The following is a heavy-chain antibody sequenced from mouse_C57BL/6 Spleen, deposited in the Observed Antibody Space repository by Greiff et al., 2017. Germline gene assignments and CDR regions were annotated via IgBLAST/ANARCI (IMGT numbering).Heavy chain of an antibody. Sequence: EVQGVESGGGLVKPGGSLKLSCAASGFTFSDYGMHWVRQAPEKGLEWVAYISSGSSTIYYADTVKGRFTISRDNAKNTLFLQMTSLRSEDTAMYYCARPYYYGSSHPFAYGGQGTLVTVSA. CDR2: ISSGSSTI. CDR3: ARPYYYGSSHPFAY. V-gene: IGHV5-17*01. D-gene: IGHD1-1*01. J-gene: IGHJ3*01. CDR1: GFTFSDYG.